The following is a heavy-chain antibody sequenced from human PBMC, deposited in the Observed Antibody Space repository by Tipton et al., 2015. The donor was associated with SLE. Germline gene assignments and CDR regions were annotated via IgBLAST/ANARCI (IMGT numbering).Heavy chain of an antibody. J-gene: IGHJ3*02. CDR3: AEGGAGFDAFDI. V-gene: IGHV4-61*02. Sequence: PGLVKPSETLSLTCAVSGGSISSGSYYWSWIRQPAGKGLEWIGHIYTSGSTNYNPSLKSRVTISVDTSKNQFSLKLSSVTAADTAVYYCAEGGAGFDAFDIWGQGTMVTVSS. D-gene: IGHD6-19*01. CDR2: IYTSGST. CDR1: GGSISSGSYY.